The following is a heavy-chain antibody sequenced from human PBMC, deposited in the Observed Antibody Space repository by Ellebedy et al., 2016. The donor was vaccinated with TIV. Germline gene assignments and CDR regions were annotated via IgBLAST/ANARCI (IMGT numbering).Heavy chain of an antibody. D-gene: IGHD6-19*01. V-gene: IGHV3-23*01. CDR2: ISGGGDDT. CDR1: GFTFRDYA. Sequence: PGGSLRLSCAASGFTFRDYAMNWVRQATGKGLEWVSAISGGGDDTYYADSVKGRFTISSDNSKNTLFLQMDSLRAEDTALYYCTKDAVATGSWYFGLWGRGTLVSVSS. J-gene: IGHJ2*01. CDR3: TKDAVATGSWYFGL.